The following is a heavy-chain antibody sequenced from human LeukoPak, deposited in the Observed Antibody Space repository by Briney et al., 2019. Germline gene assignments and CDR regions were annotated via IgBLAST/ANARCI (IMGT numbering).Heavy chain of an antibody. CDR1: GGSISSYY. Sequence: KTSETLSLTCTISGGSISSYYWSWIRQPPGKGLEWIGYIYYIGNTNYNPSLKSRVSISVDTSKNQFSLKLSSVTAADTAVYYCARVLNGDYGFDYWGQGTLVTVFS. CDR3: ARVLNGDYGFDY. D-gene: IGHD4-17*01. CDR2: IYYIGNT. V-gene: IGHV4-59*01. J-gene: IGHJ4*02.